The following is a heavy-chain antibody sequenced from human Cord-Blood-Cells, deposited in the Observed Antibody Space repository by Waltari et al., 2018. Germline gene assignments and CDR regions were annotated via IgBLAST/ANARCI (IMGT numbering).Heavy chain of an antibody. CDR3: AREGHVDTAMAFDY. CDR1: GSSISSGYY. CDR2: IYHSGST. Sequence: QVQLQESGPGLVKPSETLSLTCTVPGSSISSGYYWGWIRQPPGKGLEWIGSIYHSGSTYYNPSLKSRVTISVDTSKNQFSLKLSSVTAADTAVYYCAREGHVDTAMAFDYWGQGTLVTVSS. D-gene: IGHD5-18*01. J-gene: IGHJ4*02. V-gene: IGHV4-38-2*02.